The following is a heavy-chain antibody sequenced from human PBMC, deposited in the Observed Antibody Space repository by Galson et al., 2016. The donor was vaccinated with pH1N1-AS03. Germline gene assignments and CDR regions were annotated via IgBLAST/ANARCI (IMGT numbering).Heavy chain of an antibody. CDR3: ARTAVSIPGTREWYFDL. Sequence: LSLTCPVSGGSIRNTFYFWGWVRHPPGRGLEWIGSIFYTGSAYYNPSLESRVTISIDTSRNQFSLNLASVTAADTAVYYCARTAVSIPGTREWYFDLWGRGSLVTVSS. CDR2: IFYTGSA. V-gene: IGHV4-39*07. CDR1: GGSIRNTFYF. J-gene: IGHJ2*01. D-gene: IGHD1-26*01.